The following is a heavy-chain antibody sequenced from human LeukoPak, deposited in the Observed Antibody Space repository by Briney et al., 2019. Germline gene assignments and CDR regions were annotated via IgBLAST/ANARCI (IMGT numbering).Heavy chain of an antibody. J-gene: IGHJ4*02. D-gene: IGHD4-17*01. CDR2: IDDSGAT. CDR3: VSGYGDYNFDF. Sequence: GGSLRLSCAASGFSVINTYVNWVRQAPGKGLEWVSVIDDSGATSFVDAVKGRFTISGDNSKNTVSLHMNNLRAEDTAVYYCVSGYGDYNFDFWGQGTLVTVSS. CDR1: GFSVINTY. V-gene: IGHV3-53*01.